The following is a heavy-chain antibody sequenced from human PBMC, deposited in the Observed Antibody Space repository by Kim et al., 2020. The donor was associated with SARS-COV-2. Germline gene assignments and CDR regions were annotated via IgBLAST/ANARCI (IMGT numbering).Heavy chain of an antibody. J-gene: IGHJ4*02. Sequence: YPNYSPSFQGHVTISADKSISTAYRQWSSLKASDTAMYYCARFGGATGDYWGQGTLVTVSS. V-gene: IGHV5-10-1*01. CDR3: ARFGGATGDY. CDR2: YP. D-gene: IGHD3-16*01.